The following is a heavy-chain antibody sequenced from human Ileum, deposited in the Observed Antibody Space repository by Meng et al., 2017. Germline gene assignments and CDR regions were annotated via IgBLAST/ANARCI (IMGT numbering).Heavy chain of an antibody. CDR2: IYSGGRT. CDR1: GFTGSGNY. Sequence: QLVESGGGLVQPGGSLRLSCTASGFTGSGNYMIWVRQAPGKGLEWVSLIYSGGRTHYADSVKGRFTISRDNSKNTLYLQMHSLTAEDTAIYYCARPPASGWDVVWGQGTLVTVSS. J-gene: IGHJ4*02. V-gene: IGHV3-66*04. CDR3: ARPPASGWDVV. D-gene: IGHD6-19*01.